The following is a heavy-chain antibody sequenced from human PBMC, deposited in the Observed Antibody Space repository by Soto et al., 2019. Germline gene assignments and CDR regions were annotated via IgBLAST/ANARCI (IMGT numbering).Heavy chain of an antibody. CDR3: ARPGIAVAGYYWYFDL. CDR1: GFTLSSYG. D-gene: IGHD6-19*01. CDR2: IWYDGSNK. Sequence: QVQLVESGGGVVQPGRSLRLSCAASGFTLSSYGMHWVRQAPGKGLEWVAVIWYDGSNKYYADSVKGRFTISRDNSKNTLYLQMNSLRAEDTAVYYCARPGIAVAGYYWYFDLWGRGTLVTVSS. J-gene: IGHJ2*01. V-gene: IGHV3-33*01.